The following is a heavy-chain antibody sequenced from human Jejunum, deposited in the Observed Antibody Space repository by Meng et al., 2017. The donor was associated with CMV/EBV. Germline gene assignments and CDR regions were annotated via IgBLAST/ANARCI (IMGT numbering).Heavy chain of an antibody. Sequence: VSGDSISFTTSSRGWLRQPPGKGLAWIANIYYSERTDYNPSLTSRVSITAAPSKNQLSLHLTSVTAADTAVYYCARPDPKGEYFQHWGQGTLVTVSS. D-gene: IGHD1-14*01. CDR3: ARPDPKGEYFQH. J-gene: IGHJ1*01. CDR2: IYYSERT. CDR1: GDSISFTTSS. V-gene: IGHV4-39*07.